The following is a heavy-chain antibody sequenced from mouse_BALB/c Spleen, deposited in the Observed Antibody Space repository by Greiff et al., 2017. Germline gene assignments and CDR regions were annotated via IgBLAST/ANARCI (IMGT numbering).Heavy chain of an antibody. D-gene: IGHD2-14*01. Sequence: VQLQQSGAELVKPGASVKLSCKASGYTFTSYYMYWVKQRPGQGLEWIGEINPSNGGTNFNEKFKSKATLTVDKSSSTAYMQLSSLTSEDSAVYYCTRLDRYFSMDYRGQGTSVTVSS. V-gene: IGHV1S81*02. J-gene: IGHJ4*01. CDR3: TRLDRYFSMDY. CDR2: INPSNGGT. CDR1: GYTFTSYY.